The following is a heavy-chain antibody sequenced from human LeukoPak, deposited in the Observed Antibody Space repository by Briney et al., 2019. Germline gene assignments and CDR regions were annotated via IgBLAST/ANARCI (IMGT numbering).Heavy chain of an antibody. CDR2: INPKTGGT. J-gene: IGHJ4*02. D-gene: IGHD2-15*01. V-gene: IGHV1-2*02. CDR1: GYTFTDYN. CDR3: ARRYCSGGSCIPDY. Sequence: ASVKVSCKTSGYTFTDYNVYWVRQAPEQGLQWMGWINPKTGGTVFARRFQGRVTMTKGTSITTAYMELSSLRFDDTALYYCARRYCSGGSCIPDYWGQGTLVTVSS.